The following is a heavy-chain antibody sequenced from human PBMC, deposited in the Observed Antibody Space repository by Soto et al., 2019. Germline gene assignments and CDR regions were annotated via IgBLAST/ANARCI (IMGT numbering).Heavy chain of an antibody. V-gene: IGHV4-4*07. CDR1: GGSISSYY. CDR2: IYTSGST. CDR3: ARSTTRPRSNIVVVVAATGAFDI. Sequence: KPSETLSLTCTVSGGSISSYYWSWIRQPAGKGLEWIGRIYTSGSTNYNPSLKSRVTMSVDTSKNQFSLKLSSVTAADTAVYYCARSTTRPRSNIVVVVAATGAFDIWGQGTMVTVSS. J-gene: IGHJ3*02. D-gene: IGHD2-15*01.